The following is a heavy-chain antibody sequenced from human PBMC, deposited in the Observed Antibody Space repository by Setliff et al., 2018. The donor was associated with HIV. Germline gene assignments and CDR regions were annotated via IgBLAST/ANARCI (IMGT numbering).Heavy chain of an antibody. CDR2: ISAYNGNT. Sequence: ASVKVSCKASGYTFTSYGISWVRQAPGQGLEWMGWISAYNGNTNYAQKLQGRVTMTTNTSTSTACMELRSLRSDDTAVYYCARDPPLAAAGGPDAFDIWGQGTMVTVSS. J-gene: IGHJ3*02. CDR1: GYTFTSYG. V-gene: IGHV1-18*01. CDR3: ARDPPLAAAGGPDAFDI. D-gene: IGHD6-13*01.